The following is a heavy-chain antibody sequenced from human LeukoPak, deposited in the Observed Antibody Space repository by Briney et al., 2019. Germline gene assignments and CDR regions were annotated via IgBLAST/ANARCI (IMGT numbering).Heavy chain of an antibody. CDR3: ASSPEGGDAFDI. Sequence: SQTLSLTCAVSGGSISSGGYSWSWIRQPPGKGLEWIGYIYHSGSTYYNPSLKSRVTISVDRSKNQFSLKLSSVTAADTAVYYCASSPEGGDAFDIWGQGKMVTVSS. CDR1: GGSISSGGYS. J-gene: IGHJ3*02. D-gene: IGHD1-14*01. V-gene: IGHV4-30-2*01. CDR2: IYHSGST.